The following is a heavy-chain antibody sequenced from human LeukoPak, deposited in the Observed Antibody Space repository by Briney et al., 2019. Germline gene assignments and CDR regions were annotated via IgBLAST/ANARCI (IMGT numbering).Heavy chain of an antibody. J-gene: IGHJ4*02. V-gene: IGHV4-61*02. CDR3: AKERTMVREFDY. CDR2: IYTSGST. D-gene: IGHD3-10*01. Sequence: TSQTLSLTCTVSGGSISSGSYYWSCIGQRVGKGLVWIGRIYTSGSTNYNPFMKSRTTILVNTSKNQFSLKLSSVTAADTAVYYCAKERTMVREFDYWGQGTLVTVSS. CDR1: GGSISSGSYY.